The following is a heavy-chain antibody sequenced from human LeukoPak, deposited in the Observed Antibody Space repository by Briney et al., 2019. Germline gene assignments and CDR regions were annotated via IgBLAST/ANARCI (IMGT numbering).Heavy chain of an antibody. CDR1: GYTFSSNY. CDR2: ISAYNGNT. V-gene: IGHV1-18*04. Sequence: ASVKVSCKASGYTFSSNYVHWVRQAPGQGLEWMGWISAYNGNTNYAQKLQGRVTMTTDTSTSTAYMELRSLRSDDTAVYYCARENDYYGMDVWGQGTTVTVSS. J-gene: IGHJ6*02. CDR3: ARENDYYGMDV.